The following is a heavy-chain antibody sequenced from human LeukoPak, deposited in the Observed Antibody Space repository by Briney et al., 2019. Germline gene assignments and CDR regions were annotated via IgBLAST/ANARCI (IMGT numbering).Heavy chain of an antibody. J-gene: IGHJ4*02. D-gene: IGHD1-26*01. V-gene: IGHV3-15*01. Sequence: GGSLRLSCAASGFTFSNIWMSWVRQVSGRGLEWVGRIKNRYDGGTTDYAAPVEGRFTISRDDSKNTLYLQMDSLKTEDTAMYYCTTVVGYSGTFYPYWGRGTLVTVSS. CDR3: TTVVGYSGTFYPY. CDR1: GFTFSNIW. CDR2: IKNRYDGGTT.